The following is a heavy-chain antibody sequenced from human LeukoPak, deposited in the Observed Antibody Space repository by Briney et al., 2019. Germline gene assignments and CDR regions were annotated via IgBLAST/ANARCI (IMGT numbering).Heavy chain of an antibody. CDR3: AKDGGYCSSTSCYQPIDY. D-gene: IGHD2-2*01. Sequence: GGSLRLSCAASGFTFSSYAMSWVRQAPGKGLEWVSAISGSGGSTYYAHSVKGRFTISRDNSKNTLYLQMNSLRAEDTAVYYCAKDGGYCSSTSCYQPIDYWGQGTLVTVSS. CDR2: ISGSGGST. V-gene: IGHV3-23*01. J-gene: IGHJ4*02. CDR1: GFTFSSYA.